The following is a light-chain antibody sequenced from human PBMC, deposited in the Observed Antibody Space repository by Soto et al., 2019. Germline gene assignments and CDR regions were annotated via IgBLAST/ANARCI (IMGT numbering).Light chain of an antibody. CDR2: DAS. CDR1: QSLNNY. J-gene: IGKJ1*01. V-gene: IGKV1-5*01. CDR3: QQSYSTPWT. Sequence: DIQMTQSPSTLSASVGDRVTITCRASQSLNNYLAWYQQKPGKAPKLLIYDASTLERGVPSRFSGTGSGTEFTLTISSLQPEDFATYYCQQSYSTPWTFGQGTKVEIK.